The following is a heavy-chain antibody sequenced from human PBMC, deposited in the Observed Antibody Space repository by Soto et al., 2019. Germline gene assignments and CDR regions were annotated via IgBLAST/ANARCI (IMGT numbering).Heavy chain of an antibody. CDR3: AKGPTVFGAVISFDYYYGMYV. Sequence: PGGSLRLSCAASGFTFSSYSMNWVRQAPGKGLEWVSHISGTSVYIHYADSVKGRFTISRDNAKNTLYLQMNSLRAEDTAVYYCAKGPTVFGAVISFDYYYGMYVWGQGTPVTVSS. J-gene: IGHJ6*02. CDR1: GFTFSSYS. CDR2: ISGTSVYI. D-gene: IGHD3-3*01. V-gene: IGHV3-21*01.